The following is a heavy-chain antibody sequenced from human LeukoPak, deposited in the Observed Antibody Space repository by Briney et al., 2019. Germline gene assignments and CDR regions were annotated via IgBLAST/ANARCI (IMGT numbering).Heavy chain of an antibody. CDR3: ASFRWNYAPGYFDY. D-gene: IGHD1-7*01. CDR2: IIPIFGTA. Sequence: SVKVSCKASGGTFSSYAISWVRQAPGQGLEWMGGIIPIFGTANYAQKFQGRVTITTDESTSTAYMELSSLRSEDTAVYYCASFRWNYAPGYFDYRGQGTLVTVSS. CDR1: GGTFSSYA. J-gene: IGHJ4*02. V-gene: IGHV1-69*05.